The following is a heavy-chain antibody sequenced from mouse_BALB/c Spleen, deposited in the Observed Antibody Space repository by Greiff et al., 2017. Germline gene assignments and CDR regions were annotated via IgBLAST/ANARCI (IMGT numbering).Heavy chain of an antibody. CDR2: ISSGSITI. Sequence: EVQGVESGGGLVQPGGSRKLSCAASGFTFSSFGMHWVRQAPEKGLEWVAYISSGSITIYYADTVKGRFTISRDNPKNTLFLQMTSLRSEDTAMYYCARGGSHYYDYIDYWGQGTTLTVSS. V-gene: IGHV5-17*02. D-gene: IGHD2-4*01. CDR1: GFTFSSFG. CDR3: ARGGSHYYDYIDY. J-gene: IGHJ2*01.